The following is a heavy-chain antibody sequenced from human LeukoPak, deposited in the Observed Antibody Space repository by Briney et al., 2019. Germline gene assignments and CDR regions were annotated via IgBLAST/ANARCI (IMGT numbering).Heavy chain of an antibody. V-gene: IGHV5-51*01. CDR3: ARQGSGYSPTYYYYMDV. CDR1: GYSFTSYW. CDR2: IYPGDSDT. D-gene: IGHD5-18*01. J-gene: IGHJ6*03. Sequence: GESLQISCKGSGYSFTSYWIGWVRQVPGKGLEWMGIIYPGDSDTRYSPSFQGQVTISADKSISTAYLQWSSLKASDTAMYYCARQGSGYSPTYYYYMDVWGKGTTVTISS.